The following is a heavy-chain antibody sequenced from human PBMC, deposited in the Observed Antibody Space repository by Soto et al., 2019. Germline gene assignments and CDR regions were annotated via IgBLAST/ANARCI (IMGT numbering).Heavy chain of an antibody. Sequence: GGSLGLSCAASGFTFGDYDMNWVSQAPGKGLEWVSSISSGSTIWYADSVKGRFTISRDNAGNSLYLQMNSLRGEDTALYYCARATYSSSYYFDTWGEGTLVTVSS. D-gene: IGHD6-6*01. CDR2: ISSGSTI. CDR3: ARATYSSSYYFDT. J-gene: IGHJ4*02. CDR1: GFTFGDYD. V-gene: IGHV3-11*04.